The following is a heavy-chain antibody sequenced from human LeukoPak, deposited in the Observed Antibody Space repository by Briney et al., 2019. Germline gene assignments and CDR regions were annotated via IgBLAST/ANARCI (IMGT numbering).Heavy chain of an antibody. CDR2: INQDGSKK. V-gene: IGHV3-7*01. D-gene: IGHD6-13*01. CDR3: AGTWSLYDAFDI. Sequence: GGSLRLSCAASEFTFSSYWMSWVRQAPGKGLEWVANINQDGSKKYSVDSVKGRFTISRDSAKNSLYLQMNSLRAEDTAVYYCAGTWSLYDAFDIWGQGTMVTVSS. J-gene: IGHJ3*02. CDR1: EFTFSSYW.